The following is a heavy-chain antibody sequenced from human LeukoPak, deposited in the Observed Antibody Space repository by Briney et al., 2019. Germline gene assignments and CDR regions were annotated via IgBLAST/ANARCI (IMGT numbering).Heavy chain of an antibody. CDR1: GFTFDDYA. V-gene: IGHV3-9*01. Sequence: GGSLRLSCTVSGFTFDDYAMHWVRHTPGKGLEWVAGITWNRDNIGYGDSVKGRFTISRDNVKNVLYLQMNSLRPEDTALYYCAKDLSSAITSALVLDVWGKGTTV. J-gene: IGHJ6*03. D-gene: IGHD3-22*01. CDR2: ITWNRDNI. CDR3: AKDLSSAITSALVLDV.